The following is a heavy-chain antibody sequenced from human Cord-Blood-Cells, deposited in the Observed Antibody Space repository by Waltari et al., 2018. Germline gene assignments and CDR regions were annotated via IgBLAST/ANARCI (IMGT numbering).Heavy chain of an antibody. CDR3: ARGARGSSWYEDWFDP. J-gene: IGHJ5*02. V-gene: IGHV1-8*03. CDR2: MNPNSGNT. CDR1: GYTFTSYD. D-gene: IGHD6-13*01. Sequence: QVQLVQFGAEVKKPGASVKVSCKASGYTFTSYDINWVRQATGQGLEWMGWMNPNSGNTGYAQKFQGRVTITRNTSISTAYMELSSLRSEDTAVYYCARGARGSSWYEDWFDPWGQGTLVTVSS.